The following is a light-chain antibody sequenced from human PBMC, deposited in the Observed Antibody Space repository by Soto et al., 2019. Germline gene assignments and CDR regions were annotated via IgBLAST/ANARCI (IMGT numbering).Light chain of an antibody. CDR3: HLYGSAPWT. CDR1: QTVSSAR. J-gene: IGKJ1*01. Sequence: PGERATLSCKASQTVSSARLAWFQQKPGQAPRLLIYGASSRAPGIPDRFSGSGSETDFTLTITGLESEDFAVYSCHLYGSAPWTFGQGTEVDIK. V-gene: IGKV3-20*01. CDR2: GAS.